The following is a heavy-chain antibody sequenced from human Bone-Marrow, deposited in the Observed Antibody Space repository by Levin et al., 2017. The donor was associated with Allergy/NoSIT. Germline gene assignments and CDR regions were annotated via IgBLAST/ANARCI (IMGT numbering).Heavy chain of an antibody. D-gene: IGHD3-16*01. CDR3: SRWITVIDYYYYYYMDV. Sequence: GGSLRLSCAASGFTFGDYGFSWVRQAPGRGLEWVAFIRNIDYGGTTEYAASVKGRFAISRDDSKSIAYLQMNSLRTEDTAVYYCSRWITVIDYYYYYYMDVWGEGTTVTVSS. V-gene: IGHV3-49*04. J-gene: IGHJ6*03. CDR1: GFTFGDYG. CDR2: IRNIDYGGTT.